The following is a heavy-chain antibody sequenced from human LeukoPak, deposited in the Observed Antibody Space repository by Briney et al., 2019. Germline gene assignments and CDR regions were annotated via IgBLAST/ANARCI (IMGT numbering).Heavy chain of an antibody. CDR2: IIPIFATG. CDR1: GGTFSSYD. D-gene: IGHD3-22*01. Sequence: SVKVSCKASGGTFSSYDISWVRQAPGQGLEWMGGIIPIFATGHYAQKFQGRVTITTDESTSTVYMELSSLRSEDTAVYYCARHKLSDSSGYYSDQALDYWGQGTLVTVSS. V-gene: IGHV1-69*05. J-gene: IGHJ4*02. CDR3: ARHKLSDSSGYYSDQALDY.